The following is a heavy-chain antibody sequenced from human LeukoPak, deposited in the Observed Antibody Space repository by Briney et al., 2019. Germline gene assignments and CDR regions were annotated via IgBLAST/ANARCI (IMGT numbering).Heavy chain of an antibody. J-gene: IGHJ4*02. CDR1: GFTFNYFA. CDR2: ISDSGGST. Sequence: GGSLRLSCAASGFTFNYFAMSWVRQAPGKGLGWVSGISDSGGSTYYTDSVKGRFTISRDNSKNTVYLQMNNLRAEDTAVYFCARHASFIPYRGRGTLVTVSS. D-gene: IGHD2-2*01. CDR3: ARHASFIPY. V-gene: IGHV3-23*01.